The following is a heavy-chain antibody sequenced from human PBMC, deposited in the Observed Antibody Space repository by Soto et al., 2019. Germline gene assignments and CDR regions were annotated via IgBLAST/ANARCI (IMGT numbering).Heavy chain of an antibody. D-gene: IGHD2-2*01. Sequence: SETLSLTCTVSGGSISSYYWSWIRQPPGKGLEWIGYIYYSGSTNYNPSLKSRVTISVDTSKNQFSLKLSSVTAADTAVYYSARLAKEYQLLRFDYWGQGTLVNVSS. V-gene: IGHV4-59*01. J-gene: IGHJ4*02. CDR2: IYYSGST. CDR3: ARLAKEYQLLRFDY. CDR1: GGSISSYY.